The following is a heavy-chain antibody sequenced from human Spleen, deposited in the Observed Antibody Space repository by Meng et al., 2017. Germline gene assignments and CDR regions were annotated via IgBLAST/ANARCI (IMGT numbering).Heavy chain of an antibody. V-gene: IGHV1-3*01. Sequence: VRPGQVAAEGKKPGASGKGTCNAPGDTFTDCPMSWVGWAPVQRLQWLGWMHLGHSNTEYSQKFQPCVTITRDTSATTANIDLSSLRSEDTAVNTCEYSYDSNGYGPLDHWGQGTLVTVSS. CDR2: MHLGHSNT. CDR3: EYSYDSNGYGPLDH. J-gene: IGHJ4*02. D-gene: IGHD3-22*01. CDR1: GDTFTDCP.